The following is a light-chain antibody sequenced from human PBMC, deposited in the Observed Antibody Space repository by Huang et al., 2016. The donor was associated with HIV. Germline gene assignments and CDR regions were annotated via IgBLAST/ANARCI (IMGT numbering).Light chain of an antibody. Sequence: ERVMTQSPVTLSVSPGERATLSCRASQNINNNLAWYQQKPGQAPRLLIYGASTRATGIPARFSDSGSGTEFTLTITSLQSEDFAVYYCQQYNDWPPYTFGQGTKLEI. CDR2: GAS. V-gene: IGKV3-15*01. CDR1: QNINNN. J-gene: IGKJ2*01. CDR3: QQYNDWPPYT.